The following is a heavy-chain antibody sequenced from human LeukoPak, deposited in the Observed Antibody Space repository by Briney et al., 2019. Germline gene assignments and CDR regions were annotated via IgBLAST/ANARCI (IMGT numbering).Heavy chain of an antibody. CDR2: IYYSGST. Sequence: SETLSLTCTVSGGSISSYYWSWIRQPPGKGLEWIGYIYYSGSTNYNPSLKSRVTISVDTSKNQFSLRLGSVTAADTAVYYCARDYSSGWYWFDPWGQGTLVTVSS. J-gene: IGHJ5*02. CDR1: GGSISSYY. V-gene: IGHV4-59*01. D-gene: IGHD6-19*01. CDR3: ARDYSSGWYWFDP.